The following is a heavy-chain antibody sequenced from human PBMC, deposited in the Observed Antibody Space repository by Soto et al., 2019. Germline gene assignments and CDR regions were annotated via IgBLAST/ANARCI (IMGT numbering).Heavy chain of an antibody. V-gene: IGHV1-18*01. Sequence: GASVNVSCKASGYTFTSYGISWVRQAPGQGLEWMGWISAYNGNTNYAQKLQGRVTMTTDTSTSTAYMELRSLRSDDTAVYYCARDFGGYYPVYFDYWGQGTLVTVSS. J-gene: IGHJ4*02. D-gene: IGHD3-22*01. CDR1: GYTFTSYG. CDR2: ISAYNGNT. CDR3: ARDFGGYYPVYFDY.